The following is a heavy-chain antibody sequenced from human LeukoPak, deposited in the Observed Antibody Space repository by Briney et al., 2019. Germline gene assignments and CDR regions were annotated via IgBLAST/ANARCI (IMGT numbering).Heavy chain of an antibody. Sequence: PGGALRLSCAASGFTFSSYGMHWVRQAPGKGLEWVAFIRYDGSNKYYADSVKGRFTISRDNSKNTLYLQMNSLRAEDTAVYYCAITWGGHSSSPLDYWGQGTLVTVSS. V-gene: IGHV3-30*02. CDR1: GFTFSSYG. D-gene: IGHD6-13*01. CDR3: AITWGGHSSSPLDY. J-gene: IGHJ4*02. CDR2: IRYDGSNK.